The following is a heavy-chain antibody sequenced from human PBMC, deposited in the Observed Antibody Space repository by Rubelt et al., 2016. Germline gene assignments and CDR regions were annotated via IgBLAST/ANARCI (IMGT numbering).Heavy chain of an antibody. J-gene: IGHJ4*02. CDR2: LYWNDDK. D-gene: IGHD1-26*01. CDR3: AHRGDIVGTFFGY. Sequence: QESGPGLVKPSETLSLTCTVSGGSIGSRADYWWGWIRQPPGKALEWLALLYWNDDKRYSPSLKSRLTITKDTSKNQVVLTRANMDPVDTATYDCAHRGDIVGTFFGYWGQGTLVTVSA. V-gene: IGHV2-5*01. CDR1: GGSIGSRADY.